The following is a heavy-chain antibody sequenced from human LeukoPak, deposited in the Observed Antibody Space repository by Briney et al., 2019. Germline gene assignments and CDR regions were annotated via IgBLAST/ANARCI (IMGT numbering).Heavy chain of an antibody. CDR2: INHSGST. D-gene: IGHD2-2*01. CDR3: ARAKYCSSTSCYGGFNY. CDR1: GGSFSGYY. V-gene: IGHV4-34*01. Sequence: SETLSLTCAVYGGSFSGYYWSWIRQPPGKGLEWIGEINHSGSTNYNPSLKSRVTISVDTSKNQFSLKLSSVTAADTAVYYCARAKYCSSTSCYGGFNYWGQGTLVTVSS. J-gene: IGHJ4*02.